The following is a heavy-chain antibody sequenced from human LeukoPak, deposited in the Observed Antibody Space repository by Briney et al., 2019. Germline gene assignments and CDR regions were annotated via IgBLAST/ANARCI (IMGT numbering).Heavy chain of an antibody. D-gene: IGHD4-4*01. J-gene: IGHJ6*02. CDR1: GGSISSYY. V-gene: IGHV4-39*02. CDR3: ARDRYSNSYYYYYGMDV. CDR2: IYYSGST. Sequence: SETLSLTCTVSGGSISSYYWGWIRQPPGKGLEWIGSIYYSGSTYYNPSLKSRVTISVDTSKNQFSLKLSSVTAADTAVYYCARDRYSNSYYYYYGMDVWGQGTTVTVSS.